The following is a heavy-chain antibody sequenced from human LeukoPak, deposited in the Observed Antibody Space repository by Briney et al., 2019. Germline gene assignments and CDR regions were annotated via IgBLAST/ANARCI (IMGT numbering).Heavy chain of an antibody. Sequence: GGSLRLSCAASGFTFSDYYMGWIRQAPGKGLEWVSYISSSSSYTNYADSVKGRFTISRDNAKNSLYLQMNSLRAEDTAVYYCARDERGYCSSTSCNNWFDPWGQGTLVTVSS. CDR3: ARDERGYCSSTSCNNWFDP. D-gene: IGHD2-2*01. CDR1: GFTFSDYY. CDR2: ISSSSSYT. V-gene: IGHV3-11*06. J-gene: IGHJ5*02.